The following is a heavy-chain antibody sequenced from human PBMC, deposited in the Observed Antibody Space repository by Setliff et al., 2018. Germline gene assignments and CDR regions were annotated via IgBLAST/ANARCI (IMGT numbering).Heavy chain of an antibody. J-gene: IGHJ4*02. CDR2: ISSSSSYI. CDR1: GFTFSSYS. D-gene: IGHD6-13*01. CDR3: ARSRYSSSWCISYYFDY. Sequence: GESLKISCAASGFTFSSYSMNWVRQAPGKGLEWVSSISSSSSYIYYADSVKGRFTISRDNAKNSLYLQMNSLRAEDTAVYYCARSRYSSSWCISYYFDYWGQGTLVTVS. V-gene: IGHV3-21*01.